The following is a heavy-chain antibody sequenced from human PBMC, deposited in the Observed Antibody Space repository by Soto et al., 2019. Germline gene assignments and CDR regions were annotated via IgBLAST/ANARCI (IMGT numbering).Heavy chain of an antibody. Sequence: ASVKVSCKASGYTFTSYGISWVRQAPGQGLEWMGWINAYNGNTNYAQKLQGRVAMTTDTSTSTAYMALRSLRSDDTAVYYCARDPVAGTYFDYWGQGALVTVSS. CDR2: INAYNGNT. D-gene: IGHD6-19*01. V-gene: IGHV1-18*01. J-gene: IGHJ4*02. CDR1: GYTFTSYG. CDR3: ARDPVAGTYFDY.